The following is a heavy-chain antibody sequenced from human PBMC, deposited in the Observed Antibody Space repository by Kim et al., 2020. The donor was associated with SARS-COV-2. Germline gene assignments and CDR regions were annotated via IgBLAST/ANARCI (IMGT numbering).Heavy chain of an antibody. CDR1: GFTFSSYW. Sequence: GGSLRLSCAASGFTFSSYWMHWVRQAPGKGLVWVSRINSDGSSTSYADSVKGRFTISRDNAKNTLYLQMNSLRAEDTAVYYCARGRVTDWSPQLLYYGMDVWGQGTTVTVSS. V-gene: IGHV3-74*01. CDR2: INSDGSST. J-gene: IGHJ6*02. CDR3: ARGRVTDWSPQLLYYGMDV. D-gene: IGHD1-1*01.